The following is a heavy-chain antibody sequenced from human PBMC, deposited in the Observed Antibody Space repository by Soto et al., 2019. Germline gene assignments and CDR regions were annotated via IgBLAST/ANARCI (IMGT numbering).Heavy chain of an antibody. Sequence: QVPLVESGGGVVQPGRSLRLSCAASGFTFSSYAMHWVRQAPGKGLEWVAVISYDGSNKYYADSVKGRFTISRDNSKNTLYLQMNSLRAEDTAVYYCARGRRLGIAVAGDYWGQGTLVTVSS. CDR3: ARGRRLGIAVAGDY. CDR1: GFTFSSYA. V-gene: IGHV3-30-3*01. CDR2: ISYDGSNK. D-gene: IGHD6-19*01. J-gene: IGHJ4*02.